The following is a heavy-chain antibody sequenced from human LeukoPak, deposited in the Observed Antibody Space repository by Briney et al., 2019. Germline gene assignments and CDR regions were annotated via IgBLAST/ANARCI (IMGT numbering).Heavy chain of an antibody. CDR1: GFTFSTSW. CDR2: IKEDGSET. V-gene: IGHV3-7*01. Sequence: GGSLRLSCVASGFTFSTSWMDWVRHVPGKGLEWVANIKEDGSETYYVDSAKGRFTISRDNAKKSLYLQMDSLRVEDTAIYYCTKSLDYLGQGTLVTVSS. CDR3: TKSLDY. J-gene: IGHJ4*02.